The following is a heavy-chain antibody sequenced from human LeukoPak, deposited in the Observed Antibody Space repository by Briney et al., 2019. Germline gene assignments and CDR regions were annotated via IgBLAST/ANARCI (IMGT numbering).Heavy chain of an antibody. D-gene: IGHD7-27*01. V-gene: IGHV1-2*02. CDR2: INPNSGGT. J-gene: IGHJ5*02. CDR1: GYTFTGYY. Sequence: GGSVKVSCKASGYTFTGYYMHWVRQAPGQGLEWMGWINPNSGGTNYAQKFQGRVTMARDTSISTAYMELSRLRAEDTAVYYCARDYSKRGNWEIQGDPWGQGTLVTVSS. CDR3: ARDYSKRGNWEIQGDP.